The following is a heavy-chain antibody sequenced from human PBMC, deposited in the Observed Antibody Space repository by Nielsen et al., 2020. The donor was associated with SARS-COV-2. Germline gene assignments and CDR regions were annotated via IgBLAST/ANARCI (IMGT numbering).Heavy chain of an antibody. CDR1: GFTFSNYS. V-gene: IGHV3-21*01. Sequence: ESLKISCAASGFTFSNYSINWVRQAPGKGLEWVSSISGTSLYIYYADSVKGRFTISRDNARNSVYLQMNSLRAEDTAVYYCASFQILWGQGTLVTVSS. CDR3: ASFQIL. J-gene: IGHJ4*02. CDR2: ISGTSLYI.